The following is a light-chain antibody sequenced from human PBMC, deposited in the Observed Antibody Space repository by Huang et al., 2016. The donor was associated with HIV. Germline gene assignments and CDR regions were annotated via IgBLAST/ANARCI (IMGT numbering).Light chain of an antibody. J-gene: IGKJ1*01. CDR1: QTVLYSLNKKNY. CDR3: LQYYSVPQT. Sequence: DIVMTQSPDSLAVSPGERATINCKSSQTVLYSLNKKNYLAWFQQKHGRPPKLLIYWANNRESGVPDRFSGSGSGTDFTLTINNLQAEDVAVYFCLQYYSVPQTFGHGTKVEIK. CDR2: WAN. V-gene: IGKV4-1*01.